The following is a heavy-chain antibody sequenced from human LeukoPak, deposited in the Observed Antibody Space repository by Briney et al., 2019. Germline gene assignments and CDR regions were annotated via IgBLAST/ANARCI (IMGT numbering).Heavy chain of an antibody. J-gene: IGHJ4*02. D-gene: IGHD6-6*01. CDR2: ISPTGSTT. Sequence: GGSLRLSCTASGFSFSGHWMHWGRQLPGKGLVWVSRISPTGSTTSYADSVKGRFTVSRDNAKNTPYLQVNNLRAEDTAVYYCARGPNSNWSGLDFWGQGTLLTVSS. CDR3: ARGPNSNWSGLDF. V-gene: IGHV3-74*01. CDR1: GFSFSGHW.